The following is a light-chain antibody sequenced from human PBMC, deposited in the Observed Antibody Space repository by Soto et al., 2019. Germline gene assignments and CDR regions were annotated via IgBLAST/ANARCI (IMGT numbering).Light chain of an antibody. CDR3: QQHNSYSAA. Sequence: DIPLTESPGTLSRSVGVRVTITCRASQTISSWLAWYQQNPGKAPKLLIYKASTLNSGVPSRFSGSGSGTEFTLTISSLQPDDFVTEYCQQHNSYSAAFGEGTKVDIK. CDR2: KAS. V-gene: IGKV1-5*03. J-gene: IGKJ1*01. CDR1: QTISSW.